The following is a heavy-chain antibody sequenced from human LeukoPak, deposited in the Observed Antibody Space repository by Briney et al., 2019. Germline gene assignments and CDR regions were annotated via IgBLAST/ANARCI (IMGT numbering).Heavy chain of an antibody. J-gene: IGHJ4*02. CDR2: ISGSSGST. CDR1: GFTFSSYA. CDR3: AKGQLGGDY. Sequence: GGSLRLSCAASGFTFSSYAMSWVRQAPGKGLEWVSVISGSSGSTYYADSVKGRFSISRDNSKNTLYLQMNSLRAEDTAVYYCAKGQLGGDYWGQGTLVTVSS. D-gene: IGHD6-6*01. V-gene: IGHV3-23*01.